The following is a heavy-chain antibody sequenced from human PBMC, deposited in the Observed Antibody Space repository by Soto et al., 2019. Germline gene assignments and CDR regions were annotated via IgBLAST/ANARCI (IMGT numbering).Heavy chain of an antibody. V-gene: IGHV3-66*01. CDR3: ARGGAVGHDFWSGSADAFDI. J-gene: IGHJ3*02. D-gene: IGHD3-3*01. Sequence: PGGSLRLSCAASGFTVSNNYMSWVLQAPGKRLEWVSVIYSGGSTYYADSVKGRFTISRDNSKNTLYLQMNSLRAEDTAVYYCARGGAVGHDFWSGSADAFDIWGQGTMVTVSS. CDR2: IYSGGST. CDR1: GFTVSNNY.